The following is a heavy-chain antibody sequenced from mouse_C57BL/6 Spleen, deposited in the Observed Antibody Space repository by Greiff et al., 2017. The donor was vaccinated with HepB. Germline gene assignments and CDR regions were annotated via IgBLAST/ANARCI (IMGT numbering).Heavy chain of an antibody. CDR3: ARGPTMVTTLDY. D-gene: IGHD2-9*01. J-gene: IGHJ2*01. V-gene: IGHV5-4*01. CDR2: ISDGGSYT. CDR1: GFTFSSYA. Sequence: EVQRVESGGGLVKPGGSLKLSCAASGFTFSSYAMSWVRQTPEKRLEWVATISDGGSYTYYPDNVKGRFTISRDNAKNNLYLQMSHLKSEDTAMYYCARGPTMVTTLDYWGQGTTLTVSS.